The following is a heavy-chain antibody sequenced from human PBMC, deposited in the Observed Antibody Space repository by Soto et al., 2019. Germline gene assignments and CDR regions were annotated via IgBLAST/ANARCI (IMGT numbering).Heavy chain of an antibody. Sequence: SETLSLTCTVSGGSISSSSYYWGWIRQPPGKGLEWIGSIYYSGSTYYNPSLKSRVTISVDTSKNQFSLKLSSVTAADTAVYYCATVRLSYYYMDVWGKGTTVTVSS. CDR1: GGSISSSSYY. CDR3: ATVRLSYYYMDV. CDR2: IYYSGST. V-gene: IGHV4-39*01. J-gene: IGHJ6*03. D-gene: IGHD3-16*02.